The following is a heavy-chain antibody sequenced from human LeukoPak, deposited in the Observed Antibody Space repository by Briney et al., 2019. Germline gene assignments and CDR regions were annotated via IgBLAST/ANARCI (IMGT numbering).Heavy chain of an antibody. V-gene: IGHV4-59*01. Sequence: SETLSLTCTVSGGSISTYYWNWIRQPPGKGLEWIGYIYHSGSTNYNPSLQSRVTISVDTSKNQFSLNLNSVTAADMAVYYCARGGAARLHFQNWGQGTLVTVSS. CDR3: ARGGAARLHFQN. CDR1: GGSISTYY. CDR2: IYHSGST. D-gene: IGHD6-6*01. J-gene: IGHJ1*01.